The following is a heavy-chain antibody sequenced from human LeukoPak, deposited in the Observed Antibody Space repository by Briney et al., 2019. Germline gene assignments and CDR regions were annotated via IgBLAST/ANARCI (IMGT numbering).Heavy chain of an antibody. CDR1: GYTFTGYY. J-gene: IGHJ5*02. V-gene: IGHV1-2*02. Sequence: GASVKVSCKASGYTFTGYYMHWVRQAPGQGLEWMGWINPNSGGTNYAPKFQGRVTMTRDTSISTAYMELSRLRSDDTAVYYCARGRRIVVVPAAMWFDPWGQGTLVTVSS. CDR3: ARGRRIVVVPAAMWFDP. D-gene: IGHD2-2*01. CDR2: INPNSGGT.